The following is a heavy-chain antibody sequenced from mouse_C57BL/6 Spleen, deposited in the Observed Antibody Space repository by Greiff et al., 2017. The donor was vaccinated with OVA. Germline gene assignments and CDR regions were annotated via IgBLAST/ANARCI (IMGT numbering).Heavy chain of an antibody. CDR2: INPGSGGT. Sequence: QVQLQQSGAELVRPGTSVKVSCKASGYAFTNYLIEWVKQRPGQGLEWIGVINPGSGGTNYNEKFKGKATLTADKSSSTAYMQLSSLTSEDSAVYFCARGDGYYQAWFAYWGQGTLVTVSA. CDR1: GYAFTNYL. CDR3: ARGDGYYQAWFAY. J-gene: IGHJ3*01. V-gene: IGHV1-54*01. D-gene: IGHD2-3*01.